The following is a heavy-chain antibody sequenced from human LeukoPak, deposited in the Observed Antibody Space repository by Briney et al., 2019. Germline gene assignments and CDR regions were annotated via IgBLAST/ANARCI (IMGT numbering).Heavy chain of an antibody. J-gene: IGHJ5*02. D-gene: IGHD6-13*01. CDR1: RFTFSSYG. CDR2: ISYDGSNK. Sequence: GGSLRLSCAASRFTFSSYGMHWVRQAPGKGLEWVAVISYDGSNKYYADSVKGRFTISRDNSKNTLYLQMNSLRAEDTAVYYCAKGAHIAAAGTLAGDWFDPWGQGTLVTVSS. V-gene: IGHV3-30*18. CDR3: AKGAHIAAAGTLAGDWFDP.